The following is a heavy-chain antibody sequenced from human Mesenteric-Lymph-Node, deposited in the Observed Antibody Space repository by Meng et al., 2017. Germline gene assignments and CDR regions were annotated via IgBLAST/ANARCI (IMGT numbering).Heavy chain of an antibody. CDR3: AKGDSGWYQEYNWFDP. J-gene: IGHJ5*02. CDR1: GFTFRTYG. CDR2: ISGSGGGT. D-gene: IGHD6-19*01. Sequence: EVQLLESGGGLVQPGGSLRLSCAASGFTFRTYGMSWVRQAPGKGLEWVSGISGSGGGTYYGDSVKGRFTISRDNSKNTLYPQMSSLRAEDTAIYYCAKGDSGWYQEYNWFDPWGQGTLVTVSS. V-gene: IGHV3-23*01.